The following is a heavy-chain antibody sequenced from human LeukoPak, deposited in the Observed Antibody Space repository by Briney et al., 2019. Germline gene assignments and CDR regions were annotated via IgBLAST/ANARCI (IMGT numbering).Heavy chain of an antibody. D-gene: IGHD6-13*01. CDR1: GFTFSIYA. CDR2: IWYGGSNK. CDR3: ARDLKAAAGTDY. V-gene: IGHV3-33*08. J-gene: IGHJ4*02. Sequence: GGSLRLSCAASGFTFSIYAMSWVRQAPGKGLEWVAVIWYGGSNKYYAGSVKGRFTISRDNSKNTLYLQMNSLRAEDAAVYYCARDLKAAAGTDYWGQGTLVTVSS.